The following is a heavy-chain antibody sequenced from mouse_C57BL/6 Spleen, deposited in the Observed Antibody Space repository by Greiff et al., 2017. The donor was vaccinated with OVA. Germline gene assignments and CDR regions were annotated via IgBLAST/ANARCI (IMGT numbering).Heavy chain of an antibody. V-gene: IGHV1-69*01. J-gene: IGHJ1*03. Sequence: QVQLQQPGAELVMPGASVKLSCKASGYTFTSYWMHWVKQRPGQGLEWIGEIDPSDSHTNYNQKFKGKSTLTVDKSSSTAYMQLSSLTSEDSAVYYCAVPWYFDVWGTGTTVTVSS. CDR2: IDPSDSHT. CDR3: AVPWYFDV. D-gene: IGHD5-1*01. CDR1: GYTFTSYW.